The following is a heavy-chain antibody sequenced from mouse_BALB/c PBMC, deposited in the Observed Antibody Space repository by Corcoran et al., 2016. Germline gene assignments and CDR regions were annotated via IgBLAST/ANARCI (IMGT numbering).Heavy chain of an antibody. V-gene: IGHV3-6*02. CDR3: ARWLLYWYFDV. D-gene: IGHD2-3*01. Sequence: DVQLQESGPGLVKPSQSLSLTCSVTGYSITSGYYWNWIRQFPGNKLEWMGYISYDGSNNYNPSLKNRISITRDTSKNQFFLKLNSVTTEDTATYYCARWLLYWYFDVWGAGTTVTVSS. CDR1: GYSITSGYY. J-gene: IGHJ1*01. CDR2: ISYDGSN.